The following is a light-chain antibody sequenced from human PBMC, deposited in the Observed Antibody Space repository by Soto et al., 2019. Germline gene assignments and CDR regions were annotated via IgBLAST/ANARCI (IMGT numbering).Light chain of an antibody. Sequence: IVVPQSPGTLSLSPGARATLSCRASQSITSNFLAWYQQKPGQAPRLLIYAATNRATGIPARFSGSGSGTDFTLTISSLEPEDFAVYYCQQRSNGPPITFGQGTRLEI. J-gene: IGKJ5*01. V-gene: IGKV3-11*01. CDR2: AAT. CDR3: QQRSNGPPIT. CDR1: QSITSNF.